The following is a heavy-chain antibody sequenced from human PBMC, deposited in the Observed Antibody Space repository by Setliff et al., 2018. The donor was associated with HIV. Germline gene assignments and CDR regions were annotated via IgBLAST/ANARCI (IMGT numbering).Heavy chain of an antibody. D-gene: IGHD3-22*01. CDR1: GDTFNNCA. J-gene: IGHJ4*02. Sequence: SVKVSCKASGDTFNNCAVTWVRQAPGQGLEWMGGSIPILGIANYAQKFKGRVTITADKSTSTVYMELRSLRSEDTAVYYCARDHDSSAYTYFDYWGQGTLVTVSS. V-gene: IGHV1-69*10. CDR3: ARDHDSSAYTYFDY. CDR2: SIPILGIA.